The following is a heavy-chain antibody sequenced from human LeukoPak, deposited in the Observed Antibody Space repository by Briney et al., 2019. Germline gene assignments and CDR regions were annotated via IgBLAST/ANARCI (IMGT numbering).Heavy chain of an antibody. CDR3: ARGSILSNWLPLHFDY. D-gene: IGHD3-9*01. CDR1: GFTFSSYS. J-gene: IGHJ4*02. V-gene: IGHV3-21*01. CDR2: ISSSSSYI. Sequence: GGSLRLSCAASGFTFSSYSMNWVRQAPGKGLEWVSSISSSSSYIYYADSVKGRFTISRDNAKNSLYLQMNSLRAEDTAVYYCARGSILSNWLPLHFDYWGQGTLVTVSS.